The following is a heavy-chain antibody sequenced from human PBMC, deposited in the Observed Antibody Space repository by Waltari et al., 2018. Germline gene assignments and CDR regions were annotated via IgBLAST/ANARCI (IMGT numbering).Heavy chain of an antibody. Sequence: QVQLQESGPGLVKPSETLSLTCTVSGGSISSYYWSWIRQPAGKGLEWSGRIYTSGSTNYTPSLKSRVTMSVDTSKNQFSLKLSSVTAADTAVYYCAREPYYDVWSGDYYYYMDVWGKGTTVTISS. CDR1: GGSISSYY. CDR3: AREPYYDVWSGDYYYYMDV. D-gene: IGHD3-3*01. CDR2: IYTSGST. V-gene: IGHV4-4*07. J-gene: IGHJ6*03.